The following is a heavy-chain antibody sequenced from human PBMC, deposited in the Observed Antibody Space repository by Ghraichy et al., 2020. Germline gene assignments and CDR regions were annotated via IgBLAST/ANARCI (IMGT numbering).Heavy chain of an antibody. J-gene: IGHJ4*02. Sequence: GGSLRLSCVVSEFTFSNYAMAWVRQPPGKGLEWVSAISGSGGSTYYADSVKGRFTISRDNSKNTLYLQMSSLRADDTAVYYCARQVGPDYWGQGTLVTVSS. D-gene: IGHD1-26*01. V-gene: IGHV3-23*01. CDR1: EFTFSNYA. CDR3: ARQVGPDY. CDR2: ISGSGGST.